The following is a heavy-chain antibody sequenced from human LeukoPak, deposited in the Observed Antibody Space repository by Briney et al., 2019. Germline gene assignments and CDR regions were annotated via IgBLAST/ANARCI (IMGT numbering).Heavy chain of an antibody. V-gene: IGHV4-59*01. CDR1: GGSISSYY. CDR3: ASAHVSYSSGWYGVS. Sequence: SETLSLTCTVSGGSISSYYWSWIRQPPGKGLEWIGYIYYSGSTNYNPSHKSRVTISVDTSKNQFSLKLSSVTAADTAVYYCASAHVSYSSGWYGVSWGQGTLVTVSS. CDR2: IYYSGST. D-gene: IGHD6-19*01. J-gene: IGHJ4*02.